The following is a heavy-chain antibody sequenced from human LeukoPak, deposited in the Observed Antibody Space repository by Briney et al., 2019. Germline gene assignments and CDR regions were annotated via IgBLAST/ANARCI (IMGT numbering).Heavy chain of an antibody. V-gene: IGHV1-2*02. D-gene: IGHD7-27*01. Sequence: ASVTVSCKASGYTFSIYFMHWMRQAPGQRLEWMGWINPDTGGTSFAQNFQGRVTMTRDTSVSTAYMELSSLRSDDTAVYYCARGPSTGDFDFWGQGTLVTVSS. CDR2: INPDTGGT. CDR3: ARGPSTGDFDF. CDR1: GYTFSIYF. J-gene: IGHJ4*02.